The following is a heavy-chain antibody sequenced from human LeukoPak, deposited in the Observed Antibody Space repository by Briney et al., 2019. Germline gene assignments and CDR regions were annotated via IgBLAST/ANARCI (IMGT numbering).Heavy chain of an antibody. Sequence: QPGGSLRLSCAASRFTFSSYAMSWLRQAPGKGLEWVSAISGSGGSTYYADSVKGRFTISRDNSTNTLYLQMNSLRAEDTAVYYCAKDSEAWQWLVLNYWGQGTLVTVSS. CDR1: RFTFSSYA. D-gene: IGHD6-19*01. V-gene: IGHV3-23*01. CDR2: ISGSGGST. CDR3: AKDSEAWQWLVLNY. J-gene: IGHJ4*02.